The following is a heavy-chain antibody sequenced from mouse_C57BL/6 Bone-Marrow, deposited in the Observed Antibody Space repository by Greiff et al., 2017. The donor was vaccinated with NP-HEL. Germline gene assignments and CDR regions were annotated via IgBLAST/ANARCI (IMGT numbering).Heavy chain of an antibody. CDR2: ISSGSSTI. Sequence: DVMLVESGGGLVKPGGSLKLSCAASGFTFSDYGMHWVRQAPEKGLEWVAYISSGSSTIYYADTVKGRFTISRDNAKNTLFLQMTSLRSEDTAMYYCARGRARAWFAYWGQGTLVTVSA. J-gene: IGHJ3*01. CDR1: GFTFSDYG. CDR3: ARGRARAWFAY. D-gene: IGHD3-3*01. V-gene: IGHV5-17*01.